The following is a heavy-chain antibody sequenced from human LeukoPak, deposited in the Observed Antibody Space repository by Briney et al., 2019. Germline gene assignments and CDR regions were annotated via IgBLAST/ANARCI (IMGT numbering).Heavy chain of an antibody. D-gene: IGHD2-15*01. V-gene: IGHV1-2*02. Sequence: GASVKVSCKASRYTFTGYYMHWVRQAPGQGLEWMGWINPNSGGTNYAQKFQGRVTMTRDTPISTAYMELSRLRSDDTAVYYCARTPRDIVVVVAATLYYYGMDVWGQGTTVTVSS. J-gene: IGHJ6*02. CDR1: RYTFTGYY. CDR3: ARTPRDIVVVVAATLYYYGMDV. CDR2: INPNSGGT.